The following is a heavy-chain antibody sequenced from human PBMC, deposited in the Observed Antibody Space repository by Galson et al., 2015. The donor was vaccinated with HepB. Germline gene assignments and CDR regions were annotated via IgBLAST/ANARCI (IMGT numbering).Heavy chain of an antibody. CDR3: VKGGLSTRKGELRVWRFDY. CDR1: GFTFSSYA. Sequence: SLRLSCAASGFTFSSYAMHWVRQAPGKGLEYVSAISSNGGSTYYADSVKGRFTISRDNSKNTLYLQMSSLRAEDTAVYYCVKGGLSTRKGELRVWRFDYWGQGTLVTVSS. V-gene: IGHV3-64D*06. CDR2: ISSNGGST. J-gene: IGHJ4*02. D-gene: IGHD1-26*01.